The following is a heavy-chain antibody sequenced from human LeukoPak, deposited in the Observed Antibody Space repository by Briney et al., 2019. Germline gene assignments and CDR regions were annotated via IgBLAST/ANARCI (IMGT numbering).Heavy chain of an antibody. CDR2: ITGSGGST. CDR3: AQDPPGIAADEGPNDY. D-gene: IGHD6-13*01. CDR1: GFTFSSYA. Sequence: GGSLRLSCAASGFTFSSYAMSCVRHAPGKGLEWGSAITGSGGSTYYADSVQGRFTIYRDNSKNTLYLQMNSLRAEDTAVYYCAQDPPGIAADEGPNDYWGQGPLVTVSS. J-gene: IGHJ4*02. V-gene: IGHV3-23*01.